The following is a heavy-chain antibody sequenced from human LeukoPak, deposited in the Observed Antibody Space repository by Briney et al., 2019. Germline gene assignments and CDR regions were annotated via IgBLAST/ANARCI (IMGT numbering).Heavy chain of an antibody. CDR3: ATVGKLELGSAMDV. D-gene: IGHD1-7*01. J-gene: IGHJ6*02. CDR2: FDPEDGET. Sequence: ASVTVSFKGSGYSLTELSMHWVRQAQGKGGEGMGGFDPEDGETIYAQKFQGRGTITEERSTETAYMEMRRLRSGDTAVYYCATVGKLELGSAMDVWGQGTTVTVSS. CDR1: GYSLTELS. V-gene: IGHV1-24*01.